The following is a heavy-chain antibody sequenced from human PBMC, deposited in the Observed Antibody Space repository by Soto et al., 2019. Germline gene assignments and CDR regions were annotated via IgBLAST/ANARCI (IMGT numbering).Heavy chain of an antibody. V-gene: IGHV3-73*02. Sequence: EVQLVESGGGLVQPGGSLKLSCAASGFTFSGSAMHWVRQASGKGLEWVGRIRSKANSYATAYAASVKGRFTISRDYSKNTAYLQMNSLKTEDTAVYYCTRHDKEGWFGDLLANGMDVWGQGTTVTVSS. CDR2: IRSKANSYAT. CDR3: TRHDKEGWFGDLLANGMDV. CDR1: GFTFSGSA. D-gene: IGHD3-10*01. J-gene: IGHJ6*02.